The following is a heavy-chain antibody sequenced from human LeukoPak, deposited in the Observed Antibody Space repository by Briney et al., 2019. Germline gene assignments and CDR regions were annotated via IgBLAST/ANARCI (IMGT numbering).Heavy chain of an antibody. Sequence: GGSLRPSCAASGFTVSSSFMSWVRQAPGKGLEWVSLFYRGGTTYVADSVKGRFTVSRDISKNTLYLQMNSLRAEDTALYYCARPRDDNSGYYISWGQGSLVTVSS. CDR1: GFTVSSSF. CDR3: ARPRDDNSGYYIS. D-gene: IGHD6-19*01. V-gene: IGHV3-53*01. J-gene: IGHJ5*02. CDR2: FYRGGTT.